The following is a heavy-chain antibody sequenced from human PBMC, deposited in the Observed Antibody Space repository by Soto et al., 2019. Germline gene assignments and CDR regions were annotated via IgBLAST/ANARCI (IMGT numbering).Heavy chain of an antibody. D-gene: IGHD6-19*01. Sequence: PGGSLRLSCTASGFTFDDYAMRWFRQAPGKGLEWVGFIRSKTYGGTTEYAASVKGRFTISTDDSKSIAYLQMNSLKTEDTAVYYCTRAGSLQWLVQEDFWGQGTLVTVSS. V-gene: IGHV3-49*03. CDR1: GFTFDDYA. CDR2: IRSKTYGGTT. J-gene: IGHJ4*02. CDR3: TRAGSLQWLVQEDF.